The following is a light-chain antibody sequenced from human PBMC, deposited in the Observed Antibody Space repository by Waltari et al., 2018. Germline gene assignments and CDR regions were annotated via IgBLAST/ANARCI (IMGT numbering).Light chain of an antibody. Sequence: QSALTQPRSVSGSPGQSVTLSCTGTGSDVCDYNYVSWYQQHPGEAPKLVIYDVTKRPSGVPDRFSGSKSGNSASLTVSGLQAEDEADYYCCSYAGTWVFGGGTKLTVL. CDR1: GSDVCDYNY. CDR3: CSYAGTWV. J-gene: IGLJ3*02. V-gene: IGLV2-11*01. CDR2: DVT.